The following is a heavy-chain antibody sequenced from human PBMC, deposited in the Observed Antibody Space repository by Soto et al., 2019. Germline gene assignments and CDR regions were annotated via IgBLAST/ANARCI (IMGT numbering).Heavy chain of an antibody. D-gene: IGHD2-15*01. V-gene: IGHV5-51*01. Sequence: GESLKISCKGSGYSFTSYWIGWVRQMPGKGLEWMGIIYPGDSDTRYSPSFQGQVTISADKSISTAYLQWSSLKASDTAMYYCARALYCSGCSCKWGYYYYGMDVWGQGTTVTVSS. CDR1: GYSFTSYW. CDR3: ARALYCSGCSCKWGYYYYGMDV. CDR2: IYPGDSDT. J-gene: IGHJ6*02.